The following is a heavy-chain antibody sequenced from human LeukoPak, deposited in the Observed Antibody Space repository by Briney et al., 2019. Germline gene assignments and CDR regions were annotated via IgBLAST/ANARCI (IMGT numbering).Heavy chain of an antibody. CDR1: GFIFSTYA. D-gene: IGHD3-10*01. CDR2: ISGSGVDT. Sequence: GGSLRLSCAASGFIFSTYAMSWVRQAPGKGLEWVSGISGSGVDTHDADSVKGRFRISRDNSKNTLYLQWNSLRAEDTAVYYCASGTYRLGDYWGLGTLVTVSS. J-gene: IGHJ4*02. CDR3: ASGTYRLGDY. V-gene: IGHV3-23*01.